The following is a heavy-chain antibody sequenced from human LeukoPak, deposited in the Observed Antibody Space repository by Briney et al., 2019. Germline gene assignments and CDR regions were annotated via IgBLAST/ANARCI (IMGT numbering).Heavy chain of an antibody. CDR3: ARLWYRSGWLNFDY. Sequence: SVKVSCKASGGTFSSYTISCVLQAPGQGLEWMGRIIPILGIANYAQKCQRRVTITARKATITPYMERSSLRAEDNAVYYCARLWYRSGWLNFDYWGQGTLVTVSS. CDR1: GGTFSSYT. D-gene: IGHD6-19*01. V-gene: IGHV1-69*02. CDR2: IIPILGIA. J-gene: IGHJ4*02.